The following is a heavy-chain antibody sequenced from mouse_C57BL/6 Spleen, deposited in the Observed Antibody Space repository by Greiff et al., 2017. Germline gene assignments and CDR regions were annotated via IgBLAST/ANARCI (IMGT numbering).Heavy chain of an antibody. V-gene: IGHV1-64*01. CDR3: ARSGEWLRRAMDY. D-gene: IGHD2-2*01. Sequence: QVQLQQPGAELVKPGASVKLSCKASGYTFTSYWMHWVKQRPGQGLEWIGMIHPNSGSTNYNEKFKSKATLTVDKSSSTAYMQLSSLTSEDSAVYYCARSGEWLRRAMDYGGQGTSVTVSS. J-gene: IGHJ4*01. CDR2: IHPNSGST. CDR1: GYTFTSYW.